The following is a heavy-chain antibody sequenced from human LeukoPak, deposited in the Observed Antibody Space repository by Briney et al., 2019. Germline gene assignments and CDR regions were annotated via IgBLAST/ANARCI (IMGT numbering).Heavy chain of an antibody. CDR2: IYYSGST. CDR1: GGSISSSSYY. J-gene: IGHJ4*02. V-gene: IGHV4-39*01. CDR3: ASGLGYDFWSGYYPPDY. Sequence: SETLSLTCTVSGGSISSSSYYWGWIRQPPGKGLEWIGSIYYSGSTYYNPSLKSRVTISVDTSKNQFSLKLSSVTAADTAVYYCASGLGYDFWSGYYPPDYWGQGTLVTVSS. D-gene: IGHD3-3*01.